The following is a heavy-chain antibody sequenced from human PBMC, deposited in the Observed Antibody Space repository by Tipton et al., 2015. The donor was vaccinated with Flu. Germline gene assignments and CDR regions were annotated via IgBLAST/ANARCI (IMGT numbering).Heavy chain of an antibody. J-gene: IGHJ1*01. CDR1: GGSFSGYY. CDR2: INHSGST. D-gene: IGHD2-2*01. CDR3: ARRDKTRTRGYFQH. Sequence: TLSLTCAVYGGSFSGYYWSWIRQPPGKGLEWIGEINHSGSTNYNPSLTSRVTISVDTSKNQFSLKLSSVTAADTAVYYCARRDKTRTRGYFQHWGQGTLVTVSS. V-gene: IGHV4-34*01.